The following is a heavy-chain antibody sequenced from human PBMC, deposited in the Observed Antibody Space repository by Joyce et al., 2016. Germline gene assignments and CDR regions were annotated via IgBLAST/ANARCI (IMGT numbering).Heavy chain of an antibody. CDR1: GGSISSYY. CDR3: ARDSVGPTLLFDY. D-gene: IGHD1-26*01. V-gene: IGHV4-59*01. J-gene: IGHJ4*02. CDR2: SDYTGST. Sequence: QVQLQESGPGLVKPSETLSLTCTVSGGSISSYYWSWIRQPPGKGLEWIGYSDYTGSTDYHPSLKSRVTMSVDTYKNQFSLKLDSVTAADTAIYYCARDSVGPTLLFDYWGQGSLVTVSS.